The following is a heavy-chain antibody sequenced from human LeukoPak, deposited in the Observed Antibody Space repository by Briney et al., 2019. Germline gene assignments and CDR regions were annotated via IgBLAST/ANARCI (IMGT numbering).Heavy chain of an antibody. CDR3: ASTPPRYLGYFDY. D-gene: IGHD3-9*01. CDR1: GFTFSSSA. Sequence: GASLRLSCAASGFTFSSSAMTWVRQAPGKGLEWVSAISGSGDSTYYYADSVKGRFTISRDNSKNTLYLQMNSLRAEDTAVYYCASTPPRYLGYFDYWGQGTLVTVSS. J-gene: IGHJ4*02. CDR2: ISGSGDST. V-gene: IGHV3-23*01.